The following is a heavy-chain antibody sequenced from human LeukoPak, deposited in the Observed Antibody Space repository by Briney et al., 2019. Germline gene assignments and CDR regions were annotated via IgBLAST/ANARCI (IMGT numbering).Heavy chain of an antibody. V-gene: IGHV3-23*01. CDR1: GFTFSTNA. CDR2: ISSSGGTT. Sequence: PGGSLRLSCAASGFTFSTNAMSWVRQAPGKGLEWVSAISSSGGTTYYADSVKGRFTISRDNSKNTLYLQMNSLRAEDTAVYYCAKLCIDGTCNWGQGTLVTVSS. J-gene: IGHJ4*02. D-gene: IGHD1-14*01. CDR3: AKLCIDGTCN.